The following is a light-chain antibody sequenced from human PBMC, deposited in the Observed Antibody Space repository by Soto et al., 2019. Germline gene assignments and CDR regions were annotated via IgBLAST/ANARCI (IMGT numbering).Light chain of an antibody. J-gene: IGKJ1*01. Sequence: EIVLTQSPGTLSLSPGERATLSCRASQSVSSSYLAGYQQKPGQAPRLLIYGASSRATGIPDRFSGRGYGTNFTLTISRQEREDCGVYYCQKYGSSPDTFGQGTKVEI. CDR3: QKYGSSPDT. V-gene: IGKV3-20*01. CDR1: QSVSSSY. CDR2: GAS.